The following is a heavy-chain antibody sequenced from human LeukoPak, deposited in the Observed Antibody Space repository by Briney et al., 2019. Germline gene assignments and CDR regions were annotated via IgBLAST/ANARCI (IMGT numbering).Heavy chain of an antibody. J-gene: IGHJ5*02. Sequence: PGGSLRLSCAASGFTFSRSWMNWVRQAPGKGLEWVANIKQDGSDKYYLDSVKGRFTISRDNSNHTVYLQMDSLRDEDTAVYYCARGQSLDPWGQGNLVVVSS. CDR2: IKQDGSDK. CDR1: GFTFSRSW. V-gene: IGHV3-7*01. CDR3: ARGQSLDP.